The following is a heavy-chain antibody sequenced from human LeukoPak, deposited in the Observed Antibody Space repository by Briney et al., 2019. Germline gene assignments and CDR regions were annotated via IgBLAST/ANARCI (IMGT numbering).Heavy chain of an antibody. V-gene: IGHV4-38-2*02. D-gene: IGHD3-10*01. Sequence: SETLSLTCAVSGYSISSGYYWGWIRQPPGKGLEWIGSIYHSGSTYYNPSLKSRVTISVDTSKNQFSLKLSSVTAADTAVYYCARDDGFYGSNGMDVWGKGTTVTVSS. CDR1: GYSISSGYY. CDR2: IYHSGST. J-gene: IGHJ6*04. CDR3: ARDDGFYGSNGMDV.